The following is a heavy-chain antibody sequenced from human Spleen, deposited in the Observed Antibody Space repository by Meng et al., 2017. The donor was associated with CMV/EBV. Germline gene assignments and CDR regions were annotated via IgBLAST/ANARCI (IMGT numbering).Heavy chain of an antibody. CDR1: GGILSNHA. D-gene: IGHD2-2*01. J-gene: IGHJ4*02. CDR2: IIPMLGVAT. Sequence: SVKVSCKASGGILSNHAISWVRQAPGQGLEWMGGIIPMLGVATNNIQRFHDRVTITADKSTNTAYLELTSLRSEDTAVYYCAKGAAYCSSTSCPFDYWGQGTLVTVSS. CDR3: AKGAAYCSSTSCPFDY. V-gene: IGHV1-69*10.